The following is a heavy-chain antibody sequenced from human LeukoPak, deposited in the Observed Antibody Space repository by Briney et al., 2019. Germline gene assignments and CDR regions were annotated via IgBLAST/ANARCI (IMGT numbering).Heavy chain of an antibody. V-gene: IGHV4-39*01. CDR2: FYYIGGT. CDR3: ARILTTFDS. Sequence: SETLSLTCTVSRGSISRSSYYWGWIRQPPGKRLEWIGSFYYIGGTYYNPSLEGRVTISADSSKTQFSLKLTSVTAADTALYYCARILTTFDSSGQGTLVTVSS. D-gene: IGHD4-11*01. J-gene: IGHJ4*02. CDR1: RGSISRSSYY.